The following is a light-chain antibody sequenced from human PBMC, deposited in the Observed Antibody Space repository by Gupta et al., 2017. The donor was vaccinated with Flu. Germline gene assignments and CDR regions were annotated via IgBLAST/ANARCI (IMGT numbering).Light chain of an antibody. CDR1: QNIGTS. V-gene: IGKV6-21*01. Sequence: PDFQSVTPKEKVTITCRASQNIGTSLNWYQQKPGQSPKLLIKYASQSVSGVPSRFSGSGSGTDFTLTINNLETEDAATYYCQQSSNLPWTFGQGTKVEIK. CDR2: YAS. J-gene: IGKJ1*01. CDR3: QQSSNLPWT.